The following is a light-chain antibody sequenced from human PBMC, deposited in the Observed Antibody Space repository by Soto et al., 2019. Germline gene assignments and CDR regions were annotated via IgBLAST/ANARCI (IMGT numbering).Light chain of an antibody. CDR1: QSVSSYY. CDR2: GAS. CDR3: QQYGSSPQPIT. V-gene: IGKV3-20*01. Sequence: EIVLTQSPGTLSLSPGERATLSCRASQSVSSYYLAWYQQKPGQAPRLHIYGASSRATGIPDRFSGSGSGTDFALTISRLEPEDFAVYYCQQYGSSPQPITFGQGTRLEIK. J-gene: IGKJ5*01.